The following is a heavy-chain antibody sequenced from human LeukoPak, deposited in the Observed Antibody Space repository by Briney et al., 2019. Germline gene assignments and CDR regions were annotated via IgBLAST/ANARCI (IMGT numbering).Heavy chain of an antibody. J-gene: IGHJ5*02. CDR3: ARDLLAAAGTWFDP. D-gene: IGHD6-13*01. CDR2: IYTSGST. CDR1: GGSISSYY. Sequence: PSETLSLSCTVSGGSISSYYWSWVRQPAGKGLEWIGRIYTSGSTNYNPSLKSRVTMSVDTSNNQFSLKLSSVSAADTAVYYCARDLLAAAGTWFDPWGQGTLVTVSS. V-gene: IGHV4-4*07.